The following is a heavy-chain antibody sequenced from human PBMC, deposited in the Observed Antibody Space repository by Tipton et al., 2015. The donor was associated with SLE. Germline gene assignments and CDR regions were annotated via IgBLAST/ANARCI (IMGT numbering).Heavy chain of an antibody. D-gene: IGHD6-19*01. CDR3: ARVAVAEAFDI. J-gene: IGHJ3*02. Sequence: TLSLTCAVYGGSFSGYYWSWIRQPPGKGLEWIGSIYYSGSTHYNPSLKSRVTISVDTSKNQFSLKLSSVTAADTAVYYCARVAVAEAFDIWGQGTMVTVSS. V-gene: IGHV4-34*01. CDR1: GGSFSGYY. CDR2: IYYSGST.